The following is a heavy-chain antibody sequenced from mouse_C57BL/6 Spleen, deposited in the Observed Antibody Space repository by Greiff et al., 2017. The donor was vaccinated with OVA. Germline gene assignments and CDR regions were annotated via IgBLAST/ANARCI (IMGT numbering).Heavy chain of an antibody. J-gene: IGHJ2*01. CDR1: GYTFTSYW. V-gene: IGHV1-50*01. Sequence: QVQLQQPGAELVKPGASVKLSCTASGYTFTSYWMQWVKQRTGQGLEWIGGIDPSDSYTNYNQKFKGKATLTVDTSSSTAYMQLSSLTSEDSAVYYCARRKTGTRGPYFDYWGQGTTLTVSS. CDR3: ARRKTGTRGPYFDY. CDR2: IDPSDSYT. D-gene: IGHD4-1*01.